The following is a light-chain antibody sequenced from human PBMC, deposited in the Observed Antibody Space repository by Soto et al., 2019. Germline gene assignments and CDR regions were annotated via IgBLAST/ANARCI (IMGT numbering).Light chain of an antibody. J-gene: IGLJ2*01. Sequence: QSVLTQPPSVSGAPGQTVTISCTGSSSNIGAGYNVHWYQQLPGTAPKLLIYGNSNRPSGVPDRFSGSKSGTSASLAITGLQAEGECDYYCQSYDSSLSAVVFGGGTKVTVL. CDR1: SSNIGAGYN. CDR3: QSYDSSLSAVV. V-gene: IGLV1-40*01. CDR2: GNS.